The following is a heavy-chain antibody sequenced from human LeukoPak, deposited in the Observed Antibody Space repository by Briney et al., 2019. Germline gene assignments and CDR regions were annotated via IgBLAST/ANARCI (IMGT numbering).Heavy chain of an antibody. CDR3: AKASWASNADAVL. CDR2: LRGDGET. J-gene: IGHJ4*02. CDR1: GFTFSNYA. D-gene: IGHD1-1*01. V-gene: IGHV3-23*01. Sequence: GGSLRLSCAASGFTFSNYAMSWVRQAPAGGLEWVSSLRGDGETFYADSVKGRLTLSRDDSRNTVYLQLNNLRVEDTAVYYCAKASWASNADAVLWGQGTLVTVSS.